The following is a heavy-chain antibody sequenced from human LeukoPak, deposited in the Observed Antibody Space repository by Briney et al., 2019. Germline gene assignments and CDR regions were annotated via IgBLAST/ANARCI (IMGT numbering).Heavy chain of an antibody. V-gene: IGHV3-21*01. Sequence: GXSLRLSCAASGFTFSSYSMNWVRQAPGKGLEWVSSISGSSYIYYSDSVKGRFTISRGNAKNSLYLQMNSLRAEDTAVYYCARAQHSGRRHYYYMDVWGKGTTVTVSS. J-gene: IGHJ6*03. CDR1: GFTFSSYS. D-gene: IGHD1-14*01. CDR3: ARAQHSGRRHYYYMDV. CDR2: ISGSSYI.